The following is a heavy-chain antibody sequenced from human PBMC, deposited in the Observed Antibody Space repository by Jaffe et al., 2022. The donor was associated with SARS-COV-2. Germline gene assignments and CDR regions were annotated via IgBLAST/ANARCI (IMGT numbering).Heavy chain of an antibody. J-gene: IGHJ4*02. CDR1: GYTFTSYA. Sequence: QVQLVQSGAEVKKPGASVKVSCKASGYTFTSYAMHWVRQAPGQRLEWMGWINVGNGNIKYSQKLQGRVTIATDTSANTVYMDLSSLRSEDTALYYCAREQLVTGDSCYAYWGQGTQVTVSS. V-gene: IGHV1-3*01. D-gene: IGHD2-15*01. CDR3: AREQLVTGDSCYAY. CDR2: INVGNGNI.